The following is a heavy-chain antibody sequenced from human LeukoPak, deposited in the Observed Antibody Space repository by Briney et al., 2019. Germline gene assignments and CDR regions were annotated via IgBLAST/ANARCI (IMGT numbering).Heavy chain of an antibody. V-gene: IGHV4-39*01. D-gene: IGHD4-23*01. CDR2: IYYSGST. Sequence: SETLSLTRTVSGGSITSSIYFWGWIRQPPGKGLEWIGSIYYSGSTYYNPSLKSRVTISVDTSKNQFSLKLTSVTAADTALYYCARRDDHGGYIDYWGQGTLVTVSS. J-gene: IGHJ4*02. CDR3: ARRDDHGGYIDY. CDR1: GGSITSSIYF.